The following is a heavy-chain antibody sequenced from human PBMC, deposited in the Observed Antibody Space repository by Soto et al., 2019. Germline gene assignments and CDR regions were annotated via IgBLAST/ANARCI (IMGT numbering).Heavy chain of an antibody. CDR1: GGSISSGSYY. D-gene: IGHD6-13*01. V-gene: IGHV4-39*01. CDR2: IYYSGST. J-gene: IGHJ5*02. Sequence: SETLSLTCTVSGGSISSGSYYWCWIRHPPGKGLEWIGSIYYSGSTYYNPSLKSRVTISVDTSKNQFSLKLSSVTAADTAVYYCARPIAAAAGNWFDPWGQATLVTVSS. CDR3: ARPIAAAAGNWFDP.